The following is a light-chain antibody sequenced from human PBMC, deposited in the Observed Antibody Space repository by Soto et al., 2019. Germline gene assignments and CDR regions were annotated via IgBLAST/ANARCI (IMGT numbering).Light chain of an antibody. Sequence: AIQMTQSPSSLSASVGDRVTITCRASQDIRNELSWYQQKPGKAPKVLIYATSTLQSGVPSRFSGSGSGTDFTLTISSLQPDDFATYYCLQDYNCPWMFGQGTKVEIK. CDR3: LQDYNCPWM. J-gene: IGKJ1*01. CDR2: ATS. V-gene: IGKV1-6*01. CDR1: QDIRNE.